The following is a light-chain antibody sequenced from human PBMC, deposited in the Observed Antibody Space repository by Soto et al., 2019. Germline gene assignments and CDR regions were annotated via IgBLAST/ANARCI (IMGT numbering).Light chain of an antibody. V-gene: IGKV3-20*01. J-gene: IGKJ2*01. CDR2: GAS. Sequence: EIVLTQSPGTLSLSPGERATLSCRASQSVSSSYLAWYQQEPGQAPRLLIYGASSRATGIPDRFSGSGSGTDFTLTISRLEPEDFAVYYCQQYGISPYTFGQGTKLEIK. CDR3: QQYGISPYT. CDR1: QSVSSSY.